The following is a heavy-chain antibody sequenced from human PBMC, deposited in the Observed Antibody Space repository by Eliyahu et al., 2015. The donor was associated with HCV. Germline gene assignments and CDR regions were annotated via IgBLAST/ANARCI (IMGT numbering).Heavy chain of an antibody. CDR1: GDAISVYX. Sequence: QVQLQESAPGLVKPSDTLSPXCSVSGDAISVYXCSWIRXPXGKGLEWFGNIXDSXXTXYKSYLKSRVTISIDTSKNQFSLKLSSLTAADTAVYYCASRGPSGWYDYWGQGTLVTVSS. CDR3: ASRGPSGWYDY. V-gene: IGHV4-59*01. CDR2: IXDSXXT. J-gene: IGHJ4*02. D-gene: IGHD6-19*01.